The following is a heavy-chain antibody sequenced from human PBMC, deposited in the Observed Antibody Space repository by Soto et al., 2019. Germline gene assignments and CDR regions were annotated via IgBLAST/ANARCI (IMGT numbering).Heavy chain of an antibody. Sequence: ASVKVSCKAPGGTFSSYAISWVRQAPGQGLEWMGIINPSGGSTSYAQKFQGRVTMTRDTSTSTVYMELSSLRSEDTAVYYCARDQGSGSQDYWGQGTLVTVSS. J-gene: IGHJ4*02. CDR3: ARDQGSGSQDY. V-gene: IGHV1-46*01. CDR2: INPSGGST. CDR1: GGTFSSYA. D-gene: IGHD1-26*01.